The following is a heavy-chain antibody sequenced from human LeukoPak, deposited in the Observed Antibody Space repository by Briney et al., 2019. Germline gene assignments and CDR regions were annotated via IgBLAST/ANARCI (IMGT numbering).Heavy chain of an antibody. D-gene: IGHD4-17*01. J-gene: IGHJ5*02. V-gene: IGHV1-2*02. CDR3: ARARPTVTAQGWFDP. CDR1: GYTFTGYY. CDR2: INPNSGGT. Sequence: ASVKVSCKASGYTFTGYYMHWVRQAPGQGLEWMGWINPNSGGTNYAQKFQGRVTMTRDTSISTAYMELSRLRSDDTAVYYCARARPTVTAQGWFDPWGQGTLVTVSS.